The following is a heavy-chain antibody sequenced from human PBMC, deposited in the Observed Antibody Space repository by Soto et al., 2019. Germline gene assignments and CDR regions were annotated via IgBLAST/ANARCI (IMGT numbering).Heavy chain of an antibody. Sequence: QVQLVESGGGVVQPGRSLRLSCAASGFTSSSYGMHWVRQAPGKGLEWVAVIWYDGSNKYYADSVKGRFTISRDNSKNTLYLQMNSLRAEDTAVYYCARSSWEQQLVRLLDYWGQGTLVTVSS. CDR3: ARSSWEQQLVRLLDY. J-gene: IGHJ4*02. D-gene: IGHD6-13*01. CDR1: GFTSSSYG. CDR2: IWYDGSNK. V-gene: IGHV3-33*01.